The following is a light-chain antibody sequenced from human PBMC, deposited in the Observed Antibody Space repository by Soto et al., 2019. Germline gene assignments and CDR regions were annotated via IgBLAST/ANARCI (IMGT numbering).Light chain of an antibody. CDR2: PLS. Sequence: DIVMTQTPLSLPVTPGEPASISCRSSQSLLDSDDGNTYLDWYLQKPGQSPQLLLYPLSYRASGVPDMFRGSGSGTDFTLKISRVENGAVGVYYCMHRIAFTLFTFGPGTKVDIK. J-gene: IGKJ3*01. CDR1: QSLLDSDDGNTY. CDR3: MHRIAFTLFT. V-gene: IGKV2-40*01.